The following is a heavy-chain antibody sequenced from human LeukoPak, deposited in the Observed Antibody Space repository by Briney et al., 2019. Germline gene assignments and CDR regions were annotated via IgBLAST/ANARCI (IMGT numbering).Heavy chain of an antibody. CDR1: GFTFSSYA. CDR3: ARGRYGALTPYYMDV. J-gene: IGHJ6*03. Sequence: GGSLRLSYAASGFTFSSYAMNWVRQAPGKGLEYVSAISSNGGSTYYANSVKGRSTISRDNSKNTLYLQMGSLRAEDMAVYYCARGRYGALTPYYMDVWGKGTTVTVSS. CDR2: ISSNGGST. D-gene: IGHD1-26*01. V-gene: IGHV3-64*01.